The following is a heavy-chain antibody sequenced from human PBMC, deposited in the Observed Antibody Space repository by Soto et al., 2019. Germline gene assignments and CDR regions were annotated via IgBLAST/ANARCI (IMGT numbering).Heavy chain of an antibody. CDR2: ISYDGTNK. V-gene: IGHV3-30-3*01. CDR1: GFTFSTYA. CDR3: ARDGGSY. Sequence: QVQLVESGGGAVQPGRSLRLSCAASGFTFSTYAMHWVRQAPGKGLDWVAVISYDGTNKYYADSVKGRFTISRDNSKNTLYLHMNSLRADDTALYHCARDGGSYWGQGILVTVSS. D-gene: IGHD3-16*01. J-gene: IGHJ4*02.